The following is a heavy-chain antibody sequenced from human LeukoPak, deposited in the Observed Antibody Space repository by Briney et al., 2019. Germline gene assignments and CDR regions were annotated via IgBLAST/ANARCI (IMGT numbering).Heavy chain of an antibody. CDR3: ARVAYCSGGSCYVSFDY. CDR1: GNTVTSYA. V-gene: IGHV1-3*01. J-gene: IGHJ4*02. Sequence: AAVKVSCKASGNTVTSYAMHWVRQATGQRLKWMGWINAGNGNTKYSQKFQGRVTITRDASAGTAYMELSSLRSEDTAVYYCARVAYCSGGSCYVSFDYWGQGTLVTVSS. D-gene: IGHD2-15*01. CDR2: INAGNGNT.